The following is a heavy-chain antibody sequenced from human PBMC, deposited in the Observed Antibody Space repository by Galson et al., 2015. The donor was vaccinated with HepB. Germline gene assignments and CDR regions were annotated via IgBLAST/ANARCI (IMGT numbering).Heavy chain of an antibody. CDR2: ISHTGRT. V-gene: IGHV4-34*01. D-gene: IGHD2-15*01. J-gene: IGHJ5*02. CDR3: AREDIHCSGGSCYRGPLDP. Sequence: LEWIGEISHTGRTNYKSSLTSRITISGDMSKNQSSLKLSSVTAADTAVYYCAREDIHCSGGSCYRGPLDPWGQGTLVTVSS.